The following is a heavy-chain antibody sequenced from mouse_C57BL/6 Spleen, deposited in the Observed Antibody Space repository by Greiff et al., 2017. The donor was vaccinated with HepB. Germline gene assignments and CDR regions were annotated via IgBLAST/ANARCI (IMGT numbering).Heavy chain of an antibody. V-gene: IGHV2-6-1*01. CDR1: GFSFTSYG. CDR2: IWSDGST. Sequence: VKLMESGPGLVAPSQSLSITCTVSGFSFTSYGVHWVRQPPGKGLEWLVVIWSDGSTTYNSALKSRLTISKDNSKSQVFLKMNSLQTDDTAMYYGARHSGNYDWYFDVWGTGTTVTVSS. D-gene: IGHD2-1*01. J-gene: IGHJ1*03. CDR3: ARHSGNYDWYFDV.